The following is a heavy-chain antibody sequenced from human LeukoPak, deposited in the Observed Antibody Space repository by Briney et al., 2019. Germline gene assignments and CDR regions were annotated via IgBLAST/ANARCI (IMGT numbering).Heavy chain of an antibody. D-gene: IGHD3-22*01. CDR1: GYTFIGYY. CDR2: INPNSGGT. J-gene: IGHJ4*02. CDR3: AKSHNYYESSGFLDQ. V-gene: IGHV1-2*06. Sequence: ASVKVSCKASGYTFIGYYMHWVRQAPGQGLEWMGRINPNSGGTSYAQKFQGRVTMTRDTSISTAYVELSGLRTDDTAVYYCAKSHNYYESSGFLDQWGQGTLVTVSS.